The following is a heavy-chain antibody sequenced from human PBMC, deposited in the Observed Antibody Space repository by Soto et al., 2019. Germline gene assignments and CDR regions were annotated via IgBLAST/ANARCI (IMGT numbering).Heavy chain of an antibody. CDR1: GGTFSSYA. V-gene: IGHV1-69*13. J-gene: IGHJ4*02. Sequence: SVKVSCKASGGTFSSYAISWVRQAPGQGLEWMGGIIPIFGTANYAQKFQGRVTITADESTSTAYMELSSLRSEDTAVYYCVSSAPAAASLRAFYYNYWGQGTLVTVSS. CDR3: VSSAPAAASLRAFYYNY. CDR2: IIPIFGTA. D-gene: IGHD3-10*01.